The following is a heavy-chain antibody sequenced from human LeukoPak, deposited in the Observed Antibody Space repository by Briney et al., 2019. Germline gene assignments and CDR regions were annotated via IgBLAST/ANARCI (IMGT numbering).Heavy chain of an antibody. J-gene: IGHJ3*02. V-gene: IGHV4-34*01. CDR2: INHSGST. CDR1: GGSFSGYY. Sequence: PSETLSLTCAVYGGSFSGYYWSWIRQPPGKGLEWIGEINHSGSTNYNPSLKSRVTISVDTSKNQFSLKLSSVTAADTAVYYCARGNGYSYGYDAFDIWGQGAMVTVSS. D-gene: IGHD5-18*01. CDR3: ARGNGYSYGYDAFDI.